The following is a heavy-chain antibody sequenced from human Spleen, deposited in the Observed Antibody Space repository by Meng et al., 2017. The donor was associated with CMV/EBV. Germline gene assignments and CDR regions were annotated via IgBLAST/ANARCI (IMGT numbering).Heavy chain of an antibody. D-gene: IGHD3-3*01. V-gene: IGHV1-2*02. J-gene: IGHJ1*01. CDR1: GYTFTGYY. Sequence: ASVKVSCKASGYTFTGYYMHWVRQAPGQGLEWMGWINPNSGDTNFAQKFQGRVTLTRDTSIGTVYMELSRLRSDDTAMYYCARRISQYYDFWSGYYQPWGQGTLVTVSS. CDR3: ARRISQYYDFWSGYYQP. CDR2: INPNSGDT.